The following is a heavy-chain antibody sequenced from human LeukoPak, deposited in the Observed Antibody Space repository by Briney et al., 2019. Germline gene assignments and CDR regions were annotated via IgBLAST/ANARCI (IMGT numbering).Heavy chain of an antibody. CDR2: LNHSGST. J-gene: IGHJ4*02. V-gene: IGHV4-34*01. CDR3: ARSLAAAGRSFDY. D-gene: IGHD6-13*01. Sequence: SETLSLTCAVYGGSFSGYYWSWIRQPPGKGLEWIGELNHSGSTNYNPSLKSRVTTSIATSKNQFPLKLSSVTAADTAVYYCARSLAAAGRSFDYWGQGTLVTVSS. CDR1: GGSFSGYY.